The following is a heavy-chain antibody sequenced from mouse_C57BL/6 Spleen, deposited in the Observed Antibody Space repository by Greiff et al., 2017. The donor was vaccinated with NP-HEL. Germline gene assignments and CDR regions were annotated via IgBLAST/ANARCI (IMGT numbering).Heavy chain of an antibody. D-gene: IGHD1-1*01. CDR3: TRSYYYGSSSDY. CDR2: IDPETGGT. Sequence: QVQLQQSGAELVRPGASVTLSCKASGYTFTDYEMHWVKQTPVHGLEWIGAIDPETGGTAYNQKFKGKAILTADKSSSTAYMELRSLTSEDSAVYYCTRSYYYGSSSDYWGQGTTLTVSS. J-gene: IGHJ2*01. CDR1: GYTFTDYE. V-gene: IGHV1-15*01.